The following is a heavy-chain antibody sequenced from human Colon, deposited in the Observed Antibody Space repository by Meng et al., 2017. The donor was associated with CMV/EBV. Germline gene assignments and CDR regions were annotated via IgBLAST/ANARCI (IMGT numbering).Heavy chain of an antibody. CDR3: ARDGVLCGVTSCRGFYS. CDR2: VNPNRGDT. V-gene: IGHV1-2*02. Sequence: ASVKVSCKVSGYSFTDYYMHRVRQAPGQGLEWMGWVNPNRGDTNYAQKFQGRVTMTRDTSVTTAYMELSRLTSDDTAVYYCARDGVLCGVTSCRGFYSWGQGTLVTVSS. J-gene: IGHJ5*02. D-gene: IGHD2-2*01. CDR1: GYSFTDYY.